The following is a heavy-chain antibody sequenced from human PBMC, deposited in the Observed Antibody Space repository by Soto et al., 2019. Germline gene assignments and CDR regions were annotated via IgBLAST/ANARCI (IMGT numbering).Heavy chain of an antibody. D-gene: IGHD2-2*01. Sequence: ASVKVSCKASGYTFTSYAMHWVRQAPGQRLEWMGWINAGNGNTKYSQKFQGRVTITRDTSASTAYMELSSLRSEDTAVYYCARVYCSSTTCYAWDYYYYYGMDVWGQGTTVTVSS. V-gene: IGHV1-3*01. J-gene: IGHJ6*02. CDR3: ARVYCSSTTCYAWDYYYYYGMDV. CDR1: GYTFTSYA. CDR2: INAGNGNT.